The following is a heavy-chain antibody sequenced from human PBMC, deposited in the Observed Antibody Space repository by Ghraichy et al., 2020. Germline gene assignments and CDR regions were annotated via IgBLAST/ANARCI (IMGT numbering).Heavy chain of an antibody. V-gene: IGHV4-61*01. D-gene: IGHD5-24*01. J-gene: IGHJ4*02. Sequence: SETLSLTCNVSGGSVSSHRYYWPWIRQPPGNGLEWIGYIYYSGTTNYNPSLKSRVTISVDTSKNQFSLKLSSVTTADTAVYYCARENRDGYNLDYWGQGTRVTVSS. CDR1: GGSVSSHRYY. CDR3: ARENRDGYNLDY. CDR2: IYYSGTT.